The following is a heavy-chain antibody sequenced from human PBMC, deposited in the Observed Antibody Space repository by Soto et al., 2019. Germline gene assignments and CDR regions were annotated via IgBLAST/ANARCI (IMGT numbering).Heavy chain of an antibody. CDR2: IIPIFGTA. J-gene: IGHJ4*02. CDR1: GGTFSSYA. V-gene: IGHV1-69*06. D-gene: IGHD3-3*01. Sequence: GASVKVSCKASGGTFSSYAISWVRQAPGQGLEWMGGIIPIFGTANYAQKLQGRVTITADKSTSTAYMELSSLRSEDTAVYYCASPLGGDYDFWSGPAAPFDYWGQGTLVTVSS. CDR3: ASPLGGDYDFWSGPAAPFDY.